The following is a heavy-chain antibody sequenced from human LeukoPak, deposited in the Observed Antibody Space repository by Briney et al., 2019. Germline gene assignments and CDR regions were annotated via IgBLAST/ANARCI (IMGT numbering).Heavy chain of an antibody. CDR1: GYTFTNYY. D-gene: IGHD1-26*01. Sequence: ASVKVSCKSSGYTFTNYYIHCVRPAPGQGLEWMGLINPSGGTTSYAQNFQGRVTMTRDTSTSTVYMELSSMRSEDTAMYYCGRGNSEHYINGFDRWGQGTLVTVSS. V-gene: IGHV1-46*01. CDR3: GRGNSEHYINGFDR. CDR2: INPSGGTT. J-gene: IGHJ5*02.